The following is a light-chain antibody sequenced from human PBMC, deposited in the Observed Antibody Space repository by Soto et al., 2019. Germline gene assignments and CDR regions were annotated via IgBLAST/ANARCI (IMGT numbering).Light chain of an antibody. V-gene: IGKV1-39*01. CDR2: AAS. CDR1: QSISRY. CDR3: QQSYRTPWT. Sequence: DIQMTQSPSSLSASVGDRVTITCRASQSISRYLNWYQQRPWKAPKLLIYAASTLQSGVPSRFSGGVSGKDFTPTISSLQPEEFTTYYSQQSYRTPWTFGQGTKVESK. J-gene: IGKJ1*01.